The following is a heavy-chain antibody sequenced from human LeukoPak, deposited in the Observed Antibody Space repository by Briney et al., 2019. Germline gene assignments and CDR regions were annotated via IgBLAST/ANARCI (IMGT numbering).Heavy chain of an antibody. D-gene: IGHD3-10*01. V-gene: IGHV3-30*02. CDR1: GFTFTTYG. Sequence: GGSLRLSCAASGFTFTTYGMHWVRQAPGRGLEWVAAIMFDGTEQYYADSVKGRFTISRDDSKSTLYLQMNSLRAEDTAVYYCAKEGETTMVVKSLLGDNMDVWGKGTTVIVSS. CDR2: IMFDGTEQ. J-gene: IGHJ6*03. CDR3: AKEGETTMVVKSLLGDNMDV.